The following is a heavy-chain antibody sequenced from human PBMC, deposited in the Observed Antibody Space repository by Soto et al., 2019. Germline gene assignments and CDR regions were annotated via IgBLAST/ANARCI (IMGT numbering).Heavy chain of an antibody. D-gene: IGHD3-22*01. CDR1: GYTFTSYA. CDR3: ARGPYYYDSSGPWGYFDL. J-gene: IGHJ2*01. CDR2: INAGNGNT. Sequence: ASVKVSCKASGYTFTSYAMHWVRQAPGQGLEWMGWINAGNGNTKYSQKFQGRVTITRDTSASTAYMELSSLRSEDTAVYYCARGPYYYDSSGPWGYFDLWGRGTLVTVSS. V-gene: IGHV1-3*01.